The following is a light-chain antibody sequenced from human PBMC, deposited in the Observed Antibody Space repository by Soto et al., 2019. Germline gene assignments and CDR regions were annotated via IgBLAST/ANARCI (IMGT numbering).Light chain of an antibody. J-gene: IGKJ5*01. CDR1: QTVIRNY. CDR3: QQHGTSPIT. Sequence: EIVFTQSPDTLSLSPGERVTLSRSASQTVIRNYLAWHQQKPGQTPRLLVYGASSRATGIPDRFSGSGSGTDFTLTISRLEPEDFAVYYCQQHGTSPITFGQGTRLEIK. CDR2: GAS. V-gene: IGKV3-20*01.